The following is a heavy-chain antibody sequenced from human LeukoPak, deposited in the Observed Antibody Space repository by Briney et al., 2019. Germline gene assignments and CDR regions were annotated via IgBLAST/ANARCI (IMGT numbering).Heavy chain of an antibody. CDR1: GFTFSSYS. Sequence: GGSLRLSCAASGFTFSSYSMNWVRQAPGKGLEWVSSISSSSSYIYYADSVKGRFTISRDNAKNSLYLQMNSLRAEDTAVYYCARDQRGPVTPVADYWGQGTLVTVSS. V-gene: IGHV3-21*01. J-gene: IGHJ4*01. D-gene: IGHD4-17*01. CDR2: ISSSSSYI. CDR3: ARDQRGPVTPVADY.